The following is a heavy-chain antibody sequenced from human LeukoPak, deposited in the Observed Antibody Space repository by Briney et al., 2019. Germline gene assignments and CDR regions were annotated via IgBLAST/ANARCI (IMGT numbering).Heavy chain of an antibody. J-gene: IGHJ3*02. CDR1: GFMFSNFA. D-gene: IGHD3/OR15-3a*01. Sequence: PGGSLRLSCSASGFMFSNFAMHWVRQAPGKGLEWVAVISNDGNNKDYADSVKGRFTISRDNSKNMLYLQMNSLKPEDTAVYYCARVSLDGLEGYAFDIWGQGTMVTVSS. V-gene: IGHV3-30*14. CDR2: ISNDGNNK. CDR3: ARVSLDGLEGYAFDI.